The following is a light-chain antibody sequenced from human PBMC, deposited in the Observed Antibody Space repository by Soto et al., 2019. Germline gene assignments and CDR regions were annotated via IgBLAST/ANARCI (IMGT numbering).Light chain of an antibody. Sequence: DIQMTQSPSTLSASVGDRVTITCRASQSIKNWLAWYQQKPGEAPKLLNYKASTLESGVPSRFSGSGSGTEFTLTISCLQPDDVATYHCQQYNSYSQFTFGPGTKVDIK. V-gene: IGKV1-5*03. CDR3: QQYNSYSQFT. CDR1: QSIKNW. CDR2: KAS. J-gene: IGKJ3*01.